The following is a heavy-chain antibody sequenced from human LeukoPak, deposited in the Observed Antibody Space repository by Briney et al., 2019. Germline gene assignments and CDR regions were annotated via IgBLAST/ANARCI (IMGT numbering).Heavy chain of an antibody. D-gene: IGHD6-19*01. J-gene: IGHJ3*02. CDR1: GFTVSSNY. CDR3: ASPQWLDAFDI. CDR2: IYSGGST. V-gene: IGHV3-53*01. Sequence: GGSLRLSCAASGFTVSSNYMSWVRQAPGKGLEWVSVIYSGGSTDYADSVKGRFTISRDNSKNTLYLQMNSLRAEDTAVYYCASPQWLDAFDIWGQGTMVTVSS.